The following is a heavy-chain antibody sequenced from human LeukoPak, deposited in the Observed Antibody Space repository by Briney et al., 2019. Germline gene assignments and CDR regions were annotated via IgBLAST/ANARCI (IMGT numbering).Heavy chain of an antibody. Sequence: RSQTFSLTCAISGDSVSSNSAAWNWIRQSPSRGLEWLGRTYYRSKWYSDYAVSVKSPLTINPDTSKNQFSLQLNSVTPEDTAVYYCARRYCSGGSCYDLFDPWGQGTLVTVSS. J-gene: IGHJ5*02. CDR2: TYYRSKWYS. D-gene: IGHD2-15*01. CDR1: GDSVSSNSAA. CDR3: ARRYCSGGSCYDLFDP. V-gene: IGHV6-1*01.